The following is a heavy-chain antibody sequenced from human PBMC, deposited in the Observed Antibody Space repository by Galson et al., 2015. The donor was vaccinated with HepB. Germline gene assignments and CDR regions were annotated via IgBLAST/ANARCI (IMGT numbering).Heavy chain of an antibody. J-gene: IGHJ4*02. V-gene: IGHV1-3*01. CDR3: ARSPLDGYDY. CDR1: GYTFTSYA. D-gene: IGHD2-15*01. Sequence: SVKVSCKASGYTFTSYAMHWVRQAPGQRLEWMGWINAGNCNTKYSQKFQGRVTITRDTSASTAYMELSSLRSEDTAVYYCARSPLDGYDYWGQGTLVTVSS. CDR2: INAGNCNT.